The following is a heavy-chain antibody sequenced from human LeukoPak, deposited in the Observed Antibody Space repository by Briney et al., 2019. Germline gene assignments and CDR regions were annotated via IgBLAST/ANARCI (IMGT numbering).Heavy chain of an antibody. V-gene: IGHV1-46*01. Sequence: ASVKVSCKASGYTFTSYYMHWVRRAPGQGLEWMRIINPSGGSTSYAQKFQGRVTMTRDMSTSTDYMELSSLRSEDTAVYYCARDNSVEDTAWWFDPWGQGTLVTVSS. CDR3: ARDNSVEDTAWWFDP. CDR1: GYTFTSYY. CDR2: INPSGGST. J-gene: IGHJ5*02. D-gene: IGHD4-23*01.